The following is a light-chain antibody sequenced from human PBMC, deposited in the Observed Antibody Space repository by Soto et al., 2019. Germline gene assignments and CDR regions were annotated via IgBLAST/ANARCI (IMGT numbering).Light chain of an antibody. V-gene: IGLV2-14*01. CDR3: SSYATGSNSPYA. Sequence: QSVLTQPASVSGSPGQLITISCTGTTSDVGGSNYVSWFQHHPGKAPKLVIFEVSNRPSGVSNRISGSKSGNTASLTISGLQAEDEADYYCSSYATGSNSPYAFGTGTKVTVL. CDR1: TSDVGGSNY. CDR2: EVS. J-gene: IGLJ1*01.